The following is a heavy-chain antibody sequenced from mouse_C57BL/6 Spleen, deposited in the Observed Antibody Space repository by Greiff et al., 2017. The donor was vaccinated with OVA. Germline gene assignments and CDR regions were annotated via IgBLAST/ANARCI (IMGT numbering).Heavy chain of an antibody. V-gene: IGHV1-69*01. Sequence: VQLQQPGAELVMPGASVKLSCKASGYTFTSYWMHWVKQRPGQGLEWIGEIDPSDSYTNYNQKFKGKSTLTVDKSSSTAYMQLSSLTSEDSAVYYCARTGYSNYVAYWGQGTLVTVSA. CDR1: GYTFTSYW. J-gene: IGHJ3*01. CDR3: ARTGYSNYVAY. D-gene: IGHD2-5*01. CDR2: IDPSDSYT.